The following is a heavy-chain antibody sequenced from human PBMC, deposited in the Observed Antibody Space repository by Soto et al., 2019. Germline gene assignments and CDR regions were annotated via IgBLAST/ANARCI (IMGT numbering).Heavy chain of an antibody. CDR1: GFTFDSYA. CDR3: AKEYYDSRGTYYEINWFDP. D-gene: IGHD3-22*01. Sequence: EVQLLESGGGLVQPGGSLRLACVASGFTFDSYAMAWVRQAPGKGLEWVATILRSGATTYYADSVKGRFTVSRDTSKNTMFLQMNSLRTDDTAVYFCAKEYYDSRGTYYEINWFDPWGQGTLVTVSS. J-gene: IGHJ5*02. V-gene: IGHV3-23*01. CDR2: ILRSGATT.